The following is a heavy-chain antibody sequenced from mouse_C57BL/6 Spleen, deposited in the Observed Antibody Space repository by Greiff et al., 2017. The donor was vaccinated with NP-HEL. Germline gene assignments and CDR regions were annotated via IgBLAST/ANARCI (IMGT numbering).Heavy chain of an antibody. CDR1: GFTFSSYG. Sequence: EVQLVESGGDLVKPGGSLKLSCAASGFTFSSYGMSWVRQTPDKRLEWVATISSGGSYTYYPDSVKGRFTISRDNAKNTLYLQMSSLKSEDTAMYYCARHGLDYFDYWGQGTTLTVSS. CDR3: ARHGLDYFDY. J-gene: IGHJ2*01. CDR2: ISSGGSYT. V-gene: IGHV5-6*01. D-gene: IGHD2-10*02.